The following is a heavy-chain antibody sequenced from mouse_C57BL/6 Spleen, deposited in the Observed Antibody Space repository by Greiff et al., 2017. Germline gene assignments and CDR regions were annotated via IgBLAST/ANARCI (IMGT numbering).Heavy chain of an antibody. CDR1: GYTFTSYW. D-gene: IGHD2-13*01. CDR3: ARGVRDWYFDV. Sequence: QVQLQQPGAELVKPGASVKLSCKASGYTFTSYWMQWVKQRPGQGLEWIGEIDPSDSYTNYNQKFKGKATLTVATSSSTAYMQLSSLTSEDSAVYYCARGVRDWYFDVWGTGTTVTVSS. CDR2: IDPSDSYT. J-gene: IGHJ1*03. V-gene: IGHV1-50*01.